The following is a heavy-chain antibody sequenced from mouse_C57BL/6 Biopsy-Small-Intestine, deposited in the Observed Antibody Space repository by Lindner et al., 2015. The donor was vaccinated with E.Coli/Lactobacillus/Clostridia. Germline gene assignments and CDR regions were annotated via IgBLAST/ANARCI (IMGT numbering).Heavy chain of an antibody. CDR3: AIDGYYLYAMDY. V-gene: IGHV5-17*01. J-gene: IGHJ4*01. CDR1: GFTFSDYG. CDR2: ISSGSSTI. D-gene: IGHD2-3*01. Sequence: VQLQESGGGLVKPGGSLKLSCAASGFTFSDYGMHWARQAPEKGLEWVAYISSGSSTIYYADTVKGRFTISRDNAKNTLFLQMTSLRSEGTAMYYCAIDGYYLYAMDYWGQGTSVTVSS.